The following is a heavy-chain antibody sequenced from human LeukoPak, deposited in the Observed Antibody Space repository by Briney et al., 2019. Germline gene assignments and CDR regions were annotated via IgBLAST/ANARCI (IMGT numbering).Heavy chain of an antibody. CDR3: ATVGSGWAPRFDY. V-gene: IGHV1-24*01. CDR1: GYTLTELS. Sequence: GASVTVSCKVSGYTLTELSMHWVRQAPGKGLEWMGGFDPEDGETIYAQKFQGRVTMTEDTSTDTAYMELSSLRSEDTAVYYCATVGSGWAPRFDYWGQGTLVTVSS. CDR2: FDPEDGET. D-gene: IGHD6-19*01. J-gene: IGHJ4*02.